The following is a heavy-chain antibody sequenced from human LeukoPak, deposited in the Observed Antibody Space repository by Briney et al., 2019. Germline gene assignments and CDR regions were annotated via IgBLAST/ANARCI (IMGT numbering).Heavy chain of an antibody. CDR3: ARRVGSYGSGSYYNARNWFDP. CDR2: INHSGST. V-gene: IGHV4-34*01. Sequence: SETLSLTCAVYGGSFSGYYWSWIRQPPGKGLEWIGEINHSGSTNYNPSLKSRVTISVDTSKNQFSLKLSSVTAADTAVYYCARRVGSYGSGSYYNARNWFDPWGQGTLVTVSS. J-gene: IGHJ5*02. D-gene: IGHD3-10*01. CDR1: GGSFSGYY.